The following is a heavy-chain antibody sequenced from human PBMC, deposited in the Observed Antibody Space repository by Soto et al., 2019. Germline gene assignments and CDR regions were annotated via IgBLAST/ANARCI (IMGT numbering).Heavy chain of an antibody. CDR1: GFTFSSYW. CDR3: ARDASITMVRGASYYMDV. CDR2: INSDGSST. Sequence: GGSLRLSCAASGFTFSSYWMHWVRQAPGKGLVWVSRINSDGSSTSYADSVKGRFTISRDNAKNTLYLQMNSLRAEDTAVYYCARDASITMVRGASYYMDVWGKGTTVTVSS. J-gene: IGHJ6*03. D-gene: IGHD3-10*01. V-gene: IGHV3-74*01.